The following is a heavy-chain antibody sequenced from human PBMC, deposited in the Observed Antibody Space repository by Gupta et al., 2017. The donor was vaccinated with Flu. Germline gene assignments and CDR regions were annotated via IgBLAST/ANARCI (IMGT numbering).Heavy chain of an antibody. V-gene: IGHV3-74*01. D-gene: IGHD3-9*01. Sequence: FITYGMHWVRQAPGKGPVWVSFINSEGSSIIYADSVKGRFTISRDNAKNTLYLEMNRLRVEDTAVYYCARARYGSTYGMDVWGQGTTVTVSS. CDR2: INSEGSSI. J-gene: IGHJ6*02. CDR1: FITYG. CDR3: ARARYGSTYGMDV.